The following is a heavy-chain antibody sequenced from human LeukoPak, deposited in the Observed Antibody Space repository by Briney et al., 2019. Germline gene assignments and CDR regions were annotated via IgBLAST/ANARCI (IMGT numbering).Heavy chain of an antibody. CDR2: ISSSSSYT. CDR1: GFTFSDYW. CDR3: ARDPYCGGGSCYSNYFAY. J-gene: IGHJ4*02. V-gene: IGHV3-11*06. D-gene: IGHD2-15*01. Sequence: GGSLRLSCAVSGFTFSDYWMTWIRQAPGKGLEWISYISSSSSYTNYADSVKGRFTISRDNAKNSLYLQMNTLRAEDTAVYYCARDPYCGGGSCYSNYFAYWGQGTLVTVSS.